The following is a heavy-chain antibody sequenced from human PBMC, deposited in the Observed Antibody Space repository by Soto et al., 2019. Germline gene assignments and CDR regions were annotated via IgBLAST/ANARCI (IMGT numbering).Heavy chain of an antibody. V-gene: IGHV4-59*01. CDR3: ARDSTSWFDP. Sequence: SETLSLTCTVSSGSISTYYWSWIRQPPGKGLEWIGYIYYTGSTNYNPSLKTRVAISMDTSKNQFSLNLSSVTAADTAVYYCARDSTSWFDPWGQGTLVTVSS. CDR2: IYYTGST. D-gene: IGHD4-17*01. CDR1: SGSISTYY. J-gene: IGHJ5*02.